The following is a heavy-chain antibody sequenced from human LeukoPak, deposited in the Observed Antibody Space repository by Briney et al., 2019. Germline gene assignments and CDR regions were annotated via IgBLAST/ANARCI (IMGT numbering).Heavy chain of an antibody. Sequence: GGSLRLSCAASGFTFSNYYMSWIRQAPGKWLEWVSYISSSGSTIYYADSVKGRFTISRDNAKNSLYLQMNSLRAEDTAVYYCARLHPDIVVVPAAFRGDYWGPGTLVAVSS. CDR3: ARLHPDIVVVPAAFRGDY. V-gene: IGHV3-11*04. CDR2: ISSSGSTI. J-gene: IGHJ4*02. D-gene: IGHD2-2*01. CDR1: GFTFSNYY.